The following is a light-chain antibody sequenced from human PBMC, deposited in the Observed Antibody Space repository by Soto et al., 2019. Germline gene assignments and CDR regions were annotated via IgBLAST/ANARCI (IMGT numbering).Light chain of an antibody. V-gene: IGLV1-44*01. CDR1: TSNIAGNT. CDR2: IDD. J-gene: IGLJ7*01. CDR3: ATWDYSLNAPV. Sequence: QSVLTQPPSLSGTPGQRVTISCSGSTSNIAGNTVHWYQHLPETAPKLLIYIDDQRPSGVPDRFSGSKSGTSASLAISGLQSEDEADYYCATWDYSLNAPVFGGATQLTVL.